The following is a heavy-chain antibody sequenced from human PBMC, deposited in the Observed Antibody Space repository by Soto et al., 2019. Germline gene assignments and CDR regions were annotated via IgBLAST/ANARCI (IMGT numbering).Heavy chain of an antibody. J-gene: IGHJ3*02. D-gene: IGHD3-10*01. CDR1: GFSFSSFG. CDR3: AKGLSVVRGLFVLLPDGLDI. CDR2: RSYDGDKK. V-gene: IGHV3-30*18. Sequence: QVQLVESGGGVVQPGRSLRLSCTASGFSFSSFGMHWVRQAPGKGLEWAASRSYDGDKKYSADSVKGRFTVSRDNSKNTLYLQMNSPSADDTAVYYCAKGLSVVRGLFVLLPDGLDIWGQGTVVTVSS.